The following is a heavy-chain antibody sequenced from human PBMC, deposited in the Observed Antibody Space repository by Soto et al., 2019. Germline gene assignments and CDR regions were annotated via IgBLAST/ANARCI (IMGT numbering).Heavy chain of an antibody. J-gene: IGHJ6*02. Sequence: SETLSLTCAVSGGSISSSNWWSWVRQPPGKGLEWIGEIYHSGSTNYNPSLKSRVTISVDTSKNQFSLKLSSVTAADTAVYYCARDRSLLWFGELFQAPYYYGMDVWGQGTTVTVSS. D-gene: IGHD3-10*01. CDR3: ARDRSLLWFGELFQAPYYYGMDV. V-gene: IGHV4-4*02. CDR2: IYHSGST. CDR1: GGSISSSNW.